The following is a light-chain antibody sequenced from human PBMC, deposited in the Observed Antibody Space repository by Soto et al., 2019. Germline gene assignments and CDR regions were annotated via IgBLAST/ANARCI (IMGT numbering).Light chain of an antibody. V-gene: IGLV2-14*01. Sequence: QSALTQPASVSGSPGQSITISCTGTSSDVGGYNYVSWYQQHQGKAPKLMIYEVSNRPSGVSNLFSGSKSGNTASLTISGLQAEDEADYYCSSYTSSSTLVFGGGTKLTVL. CDR2: EVS. CDR3: SSYTSSSTLV. J-gene: IGLJ2*01. CDR1: SSDVGGYNY.